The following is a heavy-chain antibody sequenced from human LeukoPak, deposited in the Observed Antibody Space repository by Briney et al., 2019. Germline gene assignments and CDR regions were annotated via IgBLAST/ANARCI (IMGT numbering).Heavy chain of an antibody. V-gene: IGHV4-59*08. Sequence: SETLSLTCTVSGGSISSYYWSWIRQPAGKGLEWIGYIYYSGSTNYNPSLKSRVTISVDTSKNQFSLKLSSVTAADTAVYYCARRGIAVAAIDYWGQGTLVTVSS. CDR1: GGSISSYY. J-gene: IGHJ4*02. CDR2: IYYSGST. CDR3: ARRGIAVAAIDY. D-gene: IGHD6-19*01.